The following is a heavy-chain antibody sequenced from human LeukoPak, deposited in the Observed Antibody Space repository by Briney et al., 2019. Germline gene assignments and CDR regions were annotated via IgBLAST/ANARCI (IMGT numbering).Heavy chain of an antibody. CDR2: IWYDGSNK. V-gene: IGHV3-33*01. Sequence: GGSLRLSCAASGFTFSSYGMHWVRQAPGKGLEGVAVIWYDGSNKYYADSVKGRFTISRGNSKNTLYLQMNSLRAEDTAVYYCARDGAPRGYSSGWYLRYWGQGTLVTVSS. D-gene: IGHD6-19*01. J-gene: IGHJ4*02. CDR1: GFTFSSYG. CDR3: ARDGAPRGYSSGWYLRY.